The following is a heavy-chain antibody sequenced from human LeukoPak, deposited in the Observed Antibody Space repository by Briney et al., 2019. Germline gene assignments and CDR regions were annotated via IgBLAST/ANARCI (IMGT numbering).Heavy chain of an antibody. Sequence: ASVKVSCKASGYTVSNYDINWVRQATGQGLEWMGGMNPKSGNTGYAQNFQGRVTMTRNSSITTSYMELSSQRSEDTAVYYCARASRTYFGDYLYYFDSWGQGTLVTVSS. CDR3: ARASRTYFGDYLYYFDS. D-gene: IGHD4-17*01. CDR1: GYTVSNYD. CDR2: MNPKSGNT. V-gene: IGHV1-8*01. J-gene: IGHJ4*02.